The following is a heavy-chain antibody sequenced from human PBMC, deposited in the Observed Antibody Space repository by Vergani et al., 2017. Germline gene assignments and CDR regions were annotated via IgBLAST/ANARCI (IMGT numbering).Heavy chain of an antibody. Sequence: QVHLVESGGGVVQPGRSLRLSCVVSGFTSSYYGMHWVRQAPGKGLEWVAVISYDGTQKYYADSVKGRFTISRHNSKSTLYLQMNSLRTEDTAVYYCATKSCGTPGCQIGYFREWGQGTLVTVSS. D-gene: IGHD1-1*01. CDR3: ATKSCGTPGCQIGYFRE. CDR1: GFTSSYYG. CDR2: ISYDGTQK. V-gene: IGHV3-30*03. J-gene: IGHJ1*01.